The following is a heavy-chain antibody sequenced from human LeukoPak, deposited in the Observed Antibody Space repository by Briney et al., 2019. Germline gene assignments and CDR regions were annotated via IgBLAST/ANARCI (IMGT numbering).Heavy chain of an antibody. CDR1: GFTFTTYW. J-gene: IGHJ4*02. D-gene: IGHD3-22*01. CDR3: TTDSYDSSGYYLGD. Sequence: GGSLRLSCAASGFTFTTYWMSWVRQAPGKGLEWVGGIKSKTEGGTTDYAAPVKGRFTISRDDSKNTLYLQMNSLKTEDTAVYYCTTDSYDSSGYYLGDWGQGTLVTVSS. CDR2: IKSKTEGGTT. V-gene: IGHV3-15*01.